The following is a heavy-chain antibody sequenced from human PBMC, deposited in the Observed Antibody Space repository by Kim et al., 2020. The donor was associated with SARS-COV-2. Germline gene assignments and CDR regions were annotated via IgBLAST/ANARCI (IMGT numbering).Heavy chain of an antibody. V-gene: IGHV1-3*01. CDR3: ARGCSGGSCYFFFGELEP. CDR2: INAGNGNT. D-gene: IGHD2-15*01. Sequence: ASVKVSCKASGYTFTSYAMHWVRQAPGQRLEWMGWINAGNGNTKYSQKFQGRVTITRDTSASTAYMELSTLRSEDTAVYYCARGCSGGSCYFFFGELEPWGQGALVTVSS. CDR1: GYTFTSYA. J-gene: IGHJ5*02.